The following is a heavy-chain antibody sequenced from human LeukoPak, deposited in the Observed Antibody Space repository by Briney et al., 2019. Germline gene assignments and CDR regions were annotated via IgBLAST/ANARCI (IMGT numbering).Heavy chain of an antibody. J-gene: IGHJ4*02. Sequence: GGSLRLSCAASGFTFSSYAMSWVRQAPGKGLEWVALISYDGSNKYYADSVKGRFTISRDNSKNTLSLQMNSLRTEDTAVFYCAKGSGGSGSFYNHFDCWGQGTLVTVSS. D-gene: IGHD3-10*01. CDR3: AKGSGGSGSFYNHFDC. CDR2: ISYDGSNK. V-gene: IGHV3-30*18. CDR1: GFTFSSYA.